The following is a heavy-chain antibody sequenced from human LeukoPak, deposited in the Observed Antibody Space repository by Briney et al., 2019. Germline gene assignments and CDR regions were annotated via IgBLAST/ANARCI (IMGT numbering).Heavy chain of an antibody. V-gene: IGHV1-2*02. J-gene: IGHJ3*02. CDR2: INPNSGGT. D-gene: IGHD1-26*01. CDR3: ATARGGSYLDAFDI. Sequence: GASVKVSCKASGYTFTGYYMHWVRQAPGQGLEWMGWINPNSGGTNYAQKFQGRVTMTRDTSISTAYMELSRLRSDDTAVYYCATARGGSYLDAFDIWGQGTMVTVSS. CDR1: GYTFTGYY.